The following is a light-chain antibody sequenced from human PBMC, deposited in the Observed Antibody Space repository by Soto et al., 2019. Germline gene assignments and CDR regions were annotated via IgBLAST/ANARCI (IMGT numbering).Light chain of an antibody. CDR2: GTS. CDR3: LQHKTYPLT. Sequence: DIQMTQSPSAMSASVGDRVTITCRASQGIENNLVWFQQKPGKVPERLIYGTSSLQSGVPSRFIGSGSGTEFTLTISSLQPDDSATYYCLQHKTYPLTFGGGTKVEIK. J-gene: IGKJ4*01. CDR1: QGIENN. V-gene: IGKV1-17*03.